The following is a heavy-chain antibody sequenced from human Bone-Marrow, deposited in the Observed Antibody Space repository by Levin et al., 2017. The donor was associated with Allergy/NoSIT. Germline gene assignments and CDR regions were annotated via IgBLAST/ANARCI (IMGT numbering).Heavy chain of an antibody. V-gene: IGHV3-30*03. CDR3: ATGSFDF. CDR2: ISYVGSDE. J-gene: IGHJ4*02. Sequence: LSLTCAASGFTFKTSGMLWVRQAPGKGLEWVAVISYVGSDEYYADSVKGRFTISRDNSKNTLYLQMNALRPEDTAVYYCATGSFDFWGQGTLVTVSS. CDR1: GFTFKTSG.